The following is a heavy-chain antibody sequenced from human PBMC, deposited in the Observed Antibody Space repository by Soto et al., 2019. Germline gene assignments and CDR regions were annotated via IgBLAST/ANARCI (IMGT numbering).Heavy chain of an antibody. D-gene: IGHD3-10*01. J-gene: IGHJ5*02. Sequence: PGGSLRLSCAASGFTFSSYSMNWVRQAPGKGLEWVSYISSSSSTIYYADSVKGRFTISRDNAKNSLYLQMNSLRDEDAAVYYCARGTAWFGELLSGYWFAPWGKGTLVTVSS. CDR2: ISSSSSTI. V-gene: IGHV3-48*02. CDR1: GFTFSSYS. CDR3: ARGTAWFGELLSGYWFAP.